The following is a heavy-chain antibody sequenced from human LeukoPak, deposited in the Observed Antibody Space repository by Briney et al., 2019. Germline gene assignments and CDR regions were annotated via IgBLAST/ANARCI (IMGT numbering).Heavy chain of an antibody. D-gene: IGHD3-3*01. Sequence: ASVKVSCKASGYTFTGYYMHWVRQAPGQGLEWMGIINPSGGSTSYAQKFQGRVTMTRDPSTSTVYMELSSLRSEDTAVYYCARVITIFGVASPAFDIWGQGTMVTVCS. CDR1: GYTFTGYY. CDR2: INPSGGST. V-gene: IGHV1-46*01. CDR3: ARVITIFGVASPAFDI. J-gene: IGHJ3*02.